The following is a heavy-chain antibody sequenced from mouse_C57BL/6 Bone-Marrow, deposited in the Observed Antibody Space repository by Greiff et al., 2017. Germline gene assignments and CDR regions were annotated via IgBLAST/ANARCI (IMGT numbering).Heavy chain of an antibody. Sequence: VQLQQPGAELVRPGTSVKLSCKASGYTFTSYWMHWVKQRPGQGLEWIGVIDPSDSYTNYNQKFKGKATLTVDTSSSTAYMQLSSLTSEDSAVYYCAAYYYGSSRYWYFDVWGTGTTVTVSS. CDR3: AAYYYGSSRYWYFDV. V-gene: IGHV1-59*01. CDR1: GYTFTSYW. J-gene: IGHJ1*03. D-gene: IGHD1-1*01. CDR2: IDPSDSYT.